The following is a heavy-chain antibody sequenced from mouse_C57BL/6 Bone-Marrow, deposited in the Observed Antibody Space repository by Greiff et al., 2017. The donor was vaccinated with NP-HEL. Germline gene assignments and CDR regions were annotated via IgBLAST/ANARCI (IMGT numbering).Heavy chain of an antibody. V-gene: IGHV1-55*01. Sequence: QVQLQQPGAELVKPGASVKMSCKASGYTFTSYWITWVKQRPGQGLEWIGDIYPGSGSTNYNEKFKSKATLTVDPSSSTAYMQLSSLTSEDSAVYYCASPIYYDYHYAMDYWGQGTSVTVSS. CDR3: ASPIYYDYHYAMDY. J-gene: IGHJ4*01. CDR1: GYTFTSYW. D-gene: IGHD2-4*01. CDR2: IYPGSGST.